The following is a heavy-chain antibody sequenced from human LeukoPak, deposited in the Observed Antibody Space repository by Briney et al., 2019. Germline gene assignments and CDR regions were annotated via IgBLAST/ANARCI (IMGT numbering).Heavy chain of an antibody. CDR3: AKAHSSGWYYFDS. CDR2: ISFDGTIK. CDR1: GFTFSSYG. J-gene: IGHJ4*02. V-gene: IGHV3-30*18. Sequence: GGSLRLFCAASGFTFSSYGIHWVRQAPGKGLEWVAVISFDGTIKYYADSVKGRFTSSRDNSKNTLYLQMNSLRAEDTAVYYCAKAHSSGWYYFDSWGQGTLVPSPQ. D-gene: IGHD6-19*01.